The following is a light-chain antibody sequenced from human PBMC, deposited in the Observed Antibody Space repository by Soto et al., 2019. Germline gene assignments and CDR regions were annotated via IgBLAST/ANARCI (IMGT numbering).Light chain of an antibody. CDR3: QQYGTWSRT. Sequence: EITLSQSPATLSLSPGERATLSCRAGQSVNNYLAWYQRKPGQATRTLIYGASRRAVVIPDRFSGSGGGTEFTLTISRLEPEDFGVYYCQQYGTWSRTFVQGTKVDI. J-gene: IGKJ1*01. CDR1: QSVNNY. CDR2: GAS. V-gene: IGKV3-20*01.